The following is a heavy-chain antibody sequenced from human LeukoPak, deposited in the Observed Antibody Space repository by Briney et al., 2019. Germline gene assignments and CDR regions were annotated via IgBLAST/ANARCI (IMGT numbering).Heavy chain of an antibody. CDR3: AKRYYDFPLDY. D-gene: IGHD3-3*01. V-gene: IGHV3-23*01. Sequence: GGSLRLSCAASGFTFSIYAMNWVRQAPGKGLEWVSSISANGGETHYTDSVKGRFTISRDNSKNTLYLQINNPRVEDTAVYYCAKRYYDFPLDYWGQGTLVTVSS. CDR2: ISANGGET. CDR1: GFTFSIYA. J-gene: IGHJ4*02.